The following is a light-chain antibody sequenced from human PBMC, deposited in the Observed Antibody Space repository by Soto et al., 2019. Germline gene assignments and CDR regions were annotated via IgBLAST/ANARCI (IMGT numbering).Light chain of an antibody. J-gene: IGLJ2*01. CDR2: DNN. Sequence: QSVLTQPPSVSAAPGQKVTISCCGSSSNIGNNYVSRYQQLPGTAPKLLIYDNNKRPSGIPDRFSGSKSGTSATLGITGLQSGDEADYYCGTWDSSLSAVVFGGGTKLTVL. V-gene: IGLV1-51*01. CDR1: SSNIGNNY. CDR3: GTWDSSLSAVV.